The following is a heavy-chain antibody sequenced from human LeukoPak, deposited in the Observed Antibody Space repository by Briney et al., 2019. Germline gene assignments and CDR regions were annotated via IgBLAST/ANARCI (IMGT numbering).Heavy chain of an antibody. CDR1: GFPLSSYV. J-gene: IGHJ4*02. CDR3: AQDRRATVTTFAY. CDR2: ISASGGSR. D-gene: IGHD4-17*01. V-gene: IGHV3-23*01. Sequence: GGSLRLSCAASGFPLSSYVMSWFRQAPGKGLEWVSGISASGGSRYYADSVKGRFTISRDNSKNTVYLQMSSLRAEDTAVYYCAQDRRATVTTFAYWGQGTLVSVSS.